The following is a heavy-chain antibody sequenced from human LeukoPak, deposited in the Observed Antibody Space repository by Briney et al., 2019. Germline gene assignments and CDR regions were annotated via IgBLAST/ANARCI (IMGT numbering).Heavy chain of an antibody. D-gene: IGHD3-3*01. CDR3: ARLFFVIDT. J-gene: IGHJ5*02. CDR2: VHYSGST. V-gene: IGHV4-39*01. CDR1: GASISNSAYY. Sequence: SETLSLTCTVSGASISNSAYYWLWIRQPPGEGLECIGTVHYSGSTFYNPSLKSRVNISVDTSKNQFSLQLSSVTAADTAVYYCARLFFVIDTWGQATLVTASS.